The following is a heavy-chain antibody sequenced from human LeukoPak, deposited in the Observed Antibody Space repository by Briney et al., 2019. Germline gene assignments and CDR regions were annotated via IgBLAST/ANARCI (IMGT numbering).Heavy chain of an antibody. Sequence: SETLSLTCTVSGGSISSYYWSWIRQPAGKGLEWIGRMYTSGSTNYNPSLKSRVTMSVDTSKNQFSLKLSSVTAADTAVYYCAGTLVYCDGDCYSRWFDPWGQGTLVTVSS. D-gene: IGHD2-21*02. CDR1: GGSISSYY. CDR3: AGTLVYCDGDCYSRWFDP. J-gene: IGHJ5*02. V-gene: IGHV4-4*07. CDR2: MYTSGST.